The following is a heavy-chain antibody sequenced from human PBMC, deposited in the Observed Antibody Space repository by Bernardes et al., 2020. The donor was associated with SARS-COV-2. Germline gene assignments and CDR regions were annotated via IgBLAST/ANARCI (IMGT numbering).Heavy chain of an antibody. V-gene: IGHV3-74*01. CDR2: INTDGRST. J-gene: IGHJ4*02. CDR1: GFTFSSYW. CDR3: ARGASSGYRIDY. Sequence: GALRLSCAASGFTFSSYWMHWVRQAPGKGLVWVSRINTDGRSTNYADSVKGRFTISRDNAENTLFLQMNSLRAEDTAVYYCARGASSGYRIDYWGQGTLVTVSS. D-gene: IGHD3-22*01.